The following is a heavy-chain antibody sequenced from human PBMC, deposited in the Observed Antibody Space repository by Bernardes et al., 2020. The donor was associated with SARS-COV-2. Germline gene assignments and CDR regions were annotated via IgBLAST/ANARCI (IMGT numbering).Heavy chain of an antibody. D-gene: IGHD6-13*01. Sequence: SETLSLTCTVSGGSVSGVSYYWSWIRQPPGKGLEWIGYIYYSGSTNYNPSLKSRVSISVDTSKNQFSLSLSSVTAADTAVYYCARDRCDTSSCYHYYGVDVWGQGTTVTVSS. V-gene: IGHV4-61*01. CDR1: GGSVSGVSYY. CDR2: IYYSGST. J-gene: IGHJ6*02. CDR3: ARDRCDTSSCYHYYGVDV.